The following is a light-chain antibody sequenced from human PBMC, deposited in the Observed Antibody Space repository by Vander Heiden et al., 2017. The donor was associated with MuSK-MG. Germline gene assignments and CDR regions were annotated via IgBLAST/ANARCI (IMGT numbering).Light chain of an antibody. CDR3: AAWDDSLNGYVV. Sequence: QSVLTQPPSASGTPGQRVTISCSGSSSNIGSNTVNWYQQLPGTAPKLRSYRKNQRPSGVPDRFSGSKSGTSASLAISGLQSEDEADYYGAAWDDSLNGYVVCGGGTKLTVL. V-gene: IGLV1-44*01. CDR1: SSNIGSNT. J-gene: IGLJ2*01. CDR2: RKN.